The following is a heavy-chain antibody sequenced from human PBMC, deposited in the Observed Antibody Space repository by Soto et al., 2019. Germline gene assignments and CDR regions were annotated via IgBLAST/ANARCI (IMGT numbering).Heavy chain of an antibody. CDR2: IYYSGST. J-gene: IGHJ4*02. CDR3: AREGETAYYFDY. Sequence: QVQLQESGPGLVKPSETLSLTCTVSGGSISGYYWSWIRQPPGKGLEWIGYIYYSGSTNYNPSLTRRVTISVDTSKNQFSLKLSSVTAADTAVYYGAREGETAYYFDYWCQGTLVTVSS. V-gene: IGHV4-59*01. CDR1: GGSISGYY. D-gene: IGHD3-16*01.